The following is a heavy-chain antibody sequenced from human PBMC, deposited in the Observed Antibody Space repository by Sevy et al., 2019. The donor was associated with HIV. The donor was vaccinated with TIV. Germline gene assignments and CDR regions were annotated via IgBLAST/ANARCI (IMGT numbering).Heavy chain of an antibody. J-gene: IGHJ6*02. CDR2: ISSSSSTI. Sequence: GGSLRVSCAASGFTFSSYSMNWVRQAPGKGLEWVSYISSSSSTIYYADSVKGRFTISRDNAKNSLYLQMNSLRAEDTAVYYCAIDRLGYYYYGMDVWGQGTTVTVSS. CDR3: AIDRLGYYYYGMDV. CDR1: GFTFSSYS. V-gene: IGHV3-48*01. D-gene: IGHD3-9*01.